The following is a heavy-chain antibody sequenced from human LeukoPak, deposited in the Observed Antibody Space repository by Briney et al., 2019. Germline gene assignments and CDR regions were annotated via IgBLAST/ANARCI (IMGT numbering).Heavy chain of an antibody. CDR3: ARKGVSDLYYFDS. Sequence: TSETLSLTCTVSGGSISSRSFYWGWIRQPPGKGLECIGSIYYSGSTYYNPSLKSRVTISVDTSKNQISLKLRSVTAADTAVYYCARKGVSDLYYFDSWGQGTLVTVSS. J-gene: IGHJ4*02. V-gene: IGHV4-39*07. CDR1: GGSISSRSFY. CDR2: IYYSGST. D-gene: IGHD3-16*01.